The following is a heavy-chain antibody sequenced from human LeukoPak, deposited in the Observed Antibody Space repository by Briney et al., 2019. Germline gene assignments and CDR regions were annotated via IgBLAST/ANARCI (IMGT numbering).Heavy chain of an antibody. J-gene: IGHJ3*02. CDR1: GYTFTGYY. V-gene: IGHV1-2*02. D-gene: IGHD6-6*01. Sequence: ASVKVSCKASGYTFTGYYMHWVRQAPGQGLEWMGWINPNSGGTNYAQKFQGRVTMTRDTSISTAYMALTRLRSDDTAVYYCARDRPPRAFDIWGQGTMVTVSS. CDR2: INPNSGGT. CDR3: ARDRPPRAFDI.